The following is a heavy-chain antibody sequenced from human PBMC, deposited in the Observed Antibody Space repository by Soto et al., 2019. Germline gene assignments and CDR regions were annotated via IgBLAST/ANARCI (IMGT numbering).Heavy chain of an antibody. J-gene: IGHJ6*02. D-gene: IGHD3-10*01. CDR3: ATAGNYYYYYGMDV. V-gene: IGHV1-24*01. Sequence: ASVKVSCKVSGYTLTELSMHWVRQAPGKGLEWMGGFDPEDGETIYAQKFQGRVTMTEDTSTDTAYMELSSLRSEDTAVYYCATAGNYYYYYGMDVWGQGTTVTVSS. CDR1: GYTLTELS. CDR2: FDPEDGET.